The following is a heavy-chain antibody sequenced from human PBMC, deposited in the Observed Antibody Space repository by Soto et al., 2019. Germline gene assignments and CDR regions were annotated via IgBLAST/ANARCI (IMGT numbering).Heavy chain of an antibody. D-gene: IGHD1-26*01. Sequence: EVQLVESGGGLVQPGESLKLSCAASGFTLSGSAVHWVRQASGKGLEWVGRIRSKTHSYATEYIASVKGRFTMSRDDSNNTAYLQMNGRKTDDTAVYYCTISGGSYSFGYWGQGTLVTVSS. CDR3: TISGGSYSFGY. CDR1: GFTLSGSA. V-gene: IGHV3-73*02. CDR2: IRSKTHSYAT. J-gene: IGHJ4*02.